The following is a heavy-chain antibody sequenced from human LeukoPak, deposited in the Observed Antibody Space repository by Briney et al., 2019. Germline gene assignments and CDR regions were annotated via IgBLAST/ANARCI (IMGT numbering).Heavy chain of an antibody. J-gene: IGHJ4*02. CDR2: IYYSGST. D-gene: IGHD6-6*01. CDR3: ARYREQLVSFDY. Sequence: SETLFLTCTVSGGSISSYYWSWIRQPPGKGLEWIGYIYYSGSTNYNPSLKSRVTISVDTSKNQFSLKLSSVTAADTAVYYCARYREQLVSFDYWGQGTLVTVSS. CDR1: GGSISSYY. V-gene: IGHV4-59*01.